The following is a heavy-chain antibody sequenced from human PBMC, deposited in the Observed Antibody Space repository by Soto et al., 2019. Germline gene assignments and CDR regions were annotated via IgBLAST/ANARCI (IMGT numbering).Heavy chain of an antibody. CDR2: IWYDGSNK. D-gene: IGHD3-3*01. CDR3: ARDTPHPAEWGHHFDN. J-gene: IGHJ4*02. Sequence: QVQLVESGGGVVQPGRSLRLSCAASGFSFSSYGMHWVRQAPGKGLEWVAVIWYDGSNKYHADSVKGRFTISRDNSKNILYLQMNSLRAEDTAVYYCARDTPHPAEWGHHFDNWGQGTLVTVSS. CDR1: GFSFSSYG. V-gene: IGHV3-33*01.